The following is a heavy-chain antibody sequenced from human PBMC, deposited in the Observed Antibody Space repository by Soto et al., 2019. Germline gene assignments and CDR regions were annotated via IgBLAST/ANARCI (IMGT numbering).Heavy chain of an antibody. D-gene: IGHD3-3*01. CDR1: GGSISRSSYY. Sequence: PSETLSLTCTVSGGSISRSSYYWGWIRQPPGKGLEWIGSIYYSGSTYYNPSLKSRVTISVDTSKNQFSLKLSSVTAADTAVYYCARYYDFWSGSQFDPWGQGTLVTVSS. J-gene: IGHJ5*02. V-gene: IGHV4-39*01. CDR2: IYYSGST. CDR3: ARYYDFWSGSQFDP.